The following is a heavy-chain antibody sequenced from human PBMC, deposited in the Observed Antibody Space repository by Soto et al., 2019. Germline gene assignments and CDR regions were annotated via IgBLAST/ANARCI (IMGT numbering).Heavy chain of an antibody. CDR2: IYWDDDK. CDR1: GFSLSTSGVG. J-gene: IGHJ4*02. Sequence: QITLKESGPALVKPTQTLTLTCTFSGFSLSTSGVGVGWIRQPPGKALEWLALIYWDDDKRYSPSLKSRLTITKDTSKNQVVLTMTNMDPVDTATYYCAHEGPTGVRFDYWGQGTLVTVSS. CDR3: AHEGPTGVRFDY. D-gene: IGHD7-27*01. V-gene: IGHV2-5*02.